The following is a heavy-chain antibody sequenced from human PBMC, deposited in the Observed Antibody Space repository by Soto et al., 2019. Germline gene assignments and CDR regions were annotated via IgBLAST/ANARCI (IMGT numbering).Heavy chain of an antibody. CDR3: ATDERSPY. D-gene: IGHD3-10*01. J-gene: IGHJ4*02. V-gene: IGHV3-64*01. CDR2: ISSNGGST. Sequence: EVQLVESGGGLVQPGGSLRPSCAASGFTFSSYAMHWVRQAPGKGLEYVSAISSNGGSTYYANSVKGRFTISRDNSKNTLYLQMGSLRAEDMALYYCATDERSPYWGQGTLVTVSS. CDR1: GFTFSSYA.